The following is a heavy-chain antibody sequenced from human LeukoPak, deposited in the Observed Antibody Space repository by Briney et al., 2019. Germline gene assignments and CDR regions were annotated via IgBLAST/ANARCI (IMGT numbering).Heavy chain of an antibody. CDR1: GYTFTGYY. Sequence: ASVKVSCKASGYTFTGYYMHWVRQAPGQGLEWMGWINPNSGGTSYAQKFQGRVTMTRDTSISTAYMELSRLRSDDTAVYYCARDSSSWYFNWFDPWGQGTLVTVSS. D-gene: IGHD6-13*01. J-gene: IGHJ5*02. CDR3: ARDSSSWYFNWFDP. CDR2: INPNSGGT. V-gene: IGHV1-2*02.